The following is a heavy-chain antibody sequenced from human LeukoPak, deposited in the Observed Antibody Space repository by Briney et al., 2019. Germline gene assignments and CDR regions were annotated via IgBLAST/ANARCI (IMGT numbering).Heavy chain of an antibody. D-gene: IGHD1-26*01. J-gene: IGHJ4*02. Sequence: PGGSLRLSCAASGFTFSSNGMHWVGQAPGRGREGVGVISYDGSNKYYADSVKGRFTISRDNSKNTLYLQMNSLRAEDTAVYYCAKEMGATNYFEYWGQGTLVTVSS. CDR1: GFTFSSNG. CDR2: ISYDGSNK. V-gene: IGHV3-30*18. CDR3: AKEMGATNYFEY.